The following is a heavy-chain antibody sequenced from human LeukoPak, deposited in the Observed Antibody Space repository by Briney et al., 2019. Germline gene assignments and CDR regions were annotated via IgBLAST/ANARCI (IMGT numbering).Heavy chain of an antibody. Sequence: SETLSLTCTVSGGSMSSYYWGWIRQPPGKGLEWIGSIYYSGNTYHNPSLKSRVTISVDTSKSQFSLKVSSVTAADTAVYYCARRYCSGGSCYLYYFDYWGQGTLVTVSS. CDR2: IYYSGNT. CDR1: GGSMSSYY. J-gene: IGHJ4*02. CDR3: ARRYCSGGSCYLYYFDY. D-gene: IGHD2-15*01. V-gene: IGHV4-39*01.